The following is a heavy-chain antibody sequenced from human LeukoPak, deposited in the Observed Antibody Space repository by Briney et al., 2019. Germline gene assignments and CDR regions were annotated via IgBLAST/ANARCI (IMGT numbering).Heavy chain of an antibody. CDR1: GGSISSYY. V-gene: IGHV4-59*01. D-gene: IGHD3-22*01. Sequence: SETLSLTCTVSGGSISSYYWSWNRQPPGKGLEWIGYIYYSGSTSYNPSLKSRVTISVDTSKNQFSLKLSSVTAADTAVYYCARVSGNDYYDSSGYYILYNWFDPWGQGTLVTVSS. CDR3: ARVSGNDYYDSSGYYILYNWFDP. CDR2: IYYSGST. J-gene: IGHJ5*02.